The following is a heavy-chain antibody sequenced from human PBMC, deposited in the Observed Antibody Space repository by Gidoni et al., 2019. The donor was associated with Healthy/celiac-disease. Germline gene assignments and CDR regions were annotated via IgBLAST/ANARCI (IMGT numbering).Heavy chain of an antibody. CDR1: GFTFSSYW. CDR3: ARVLNVLLWFGESYGMDV. Sequence: EVQLVESGGGLVQPGGSLRLSCAASGFTFSSYWMSWVRQAPGKGLEWVANIKQDGSEKYYVDSVKGRFTISRDNAKNSLYLQMNSLRAEDTAVYYCARVLNVLLWFGESYGMDVWGQGTTVTVSS. CDR2: IKQDGSEK. J-gene: IGHJ6*02. D-gene: IGHD3-10*01. V-gene: IGHV3-7*03.